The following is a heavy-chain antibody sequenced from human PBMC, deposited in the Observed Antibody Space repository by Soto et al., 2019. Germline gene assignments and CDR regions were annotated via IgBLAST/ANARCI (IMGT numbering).Heavy chain of an antibody. D-gene: IGHD3-10*01. CDR1: GYTFTSYD. V-gene: IGHV1-8*01. Sequence: QVQLVQSGAEVKKPGASVKVSCKASGYTFTSYDINWVRQATGQGLEWMGWMNPNSGNTGYAQKFQGRVTMTRNTSISTAYMELSSLRYEDTAVYYCARGSSWVTMVRGDSFDYWGQGTLVTVSS. CDR3: ARGSSWVTMVRGDSFDY. CDR2: MNPNSGNT. J-gene: IGHJ4*02.